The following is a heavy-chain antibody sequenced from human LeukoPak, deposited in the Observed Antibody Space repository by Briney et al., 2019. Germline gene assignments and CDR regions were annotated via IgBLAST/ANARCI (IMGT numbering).Heavy chain of an antibody. CDR2: IIPIFGTA. CDR1: GYTFTSYG. D-gene: IGHD2-21*02. CDR3: ARGRLPQNYYYYYMDV. Sequence: SVKVSCKASGYTFTSYGISWVRQAPGQGLEWMGGIIPIFGTANYAQKFQGRVTITADKSTSTAYMELSSLRSEDTAVYYCARGRLPQNYYYYYMDVWGKGTTVTVSS. V-gene: IGHV1-69*06. J-gene: IGHJ6*03.